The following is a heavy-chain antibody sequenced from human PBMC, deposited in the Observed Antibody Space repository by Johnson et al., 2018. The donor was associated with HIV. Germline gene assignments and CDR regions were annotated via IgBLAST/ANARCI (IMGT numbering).Heavy chain of an antibody. D-gene: IGHD6-13*01. V-gene: IGHV3-30-3*01. CDR1: GFTFSSYT. J-gene: IGHJ3*02. CDR3: VRPAAAGRDDAFEI. CDR2: ISYDGRNN. Sequence: QVQLVESGGGVVQPGRSLRLSCAASGFTFSSYTIHWVRPAPGKGLEWVAAISYDGRNNYYADSVTGQFTISNENSKNTLYLQMSSLRAEDTAVYYCVRPAAAGRDDAFEIWGQGTMVTVSS.